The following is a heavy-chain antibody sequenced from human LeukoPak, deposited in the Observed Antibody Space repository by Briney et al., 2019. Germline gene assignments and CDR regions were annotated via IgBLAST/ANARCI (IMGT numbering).Heavy chain of an antibody. CDR2: ISFDESSE. Sequence: GGSLRLSCAASGFTSSNYGMHWVRQAPGKGLEWVALISFDESSEYYADSVKGRFSTSRDNSKNTLYLQMNSLRAEDTAIYYCAKERDYGPADYWGQGTLVTVSS. CDR1: GFTSSNYG. CDR3: AKERDYGPADY. D-gene: IGHD4/OR15-4a*01. J-gene: IGHJ4*02. V-gene: IGHV3-30*18.